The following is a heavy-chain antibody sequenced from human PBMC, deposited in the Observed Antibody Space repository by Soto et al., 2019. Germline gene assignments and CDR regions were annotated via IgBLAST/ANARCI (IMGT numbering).Heavy chain of an antibody. V-gene: IGHV1-3*01. J-gene: IGHJ4*02. Sequence: QVHLVQSGAEVKKPGASVKDYCKASGYIFSTSTLHWVRQSPGQRLEWMGWINAANGNTKYSQNFQGRVTISRDTSASTAYLELSSLRSEDTAVYYCARVSFETSGYADYWGQGTLVTVSS. D-gene: IGHD3-22*01. CDR2: INAANGNT. CDR3: ARVSFETSGYADY. CDR1: GYIFSTST.